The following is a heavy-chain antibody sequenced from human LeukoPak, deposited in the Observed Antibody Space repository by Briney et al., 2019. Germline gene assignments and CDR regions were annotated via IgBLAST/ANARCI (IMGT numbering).Heavy chain of an antibody. D-gene: IGHD3-10*01. Sequence: SETLSLTCTVSGGSISSTNYYWGRIRQPPGKGLEWIGSIYYSASSYYNPSLKSRVIISVETSKNQFSLKLSSVTAADTAVYYCVRSNRAPITMVRGAFNCFDPWGQGTLVTVSS. CDR3: VRSNRAPITMVRGAFNCFDP. V-gene: IGHV4-39*01. CDR1: GGSISSTNYY. J-gene: IGHJ5*02. CDR2: IYYSASS.